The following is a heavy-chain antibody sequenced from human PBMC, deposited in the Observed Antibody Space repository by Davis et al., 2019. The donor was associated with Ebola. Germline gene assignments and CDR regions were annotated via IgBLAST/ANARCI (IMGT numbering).Heavy chain of an antibody. D-gene: IGHD3-10*01. V-gene: IGHV6-1*01. CDR3: ARVGRTMVRGVIGYYYYGMDV. J-gene: IGHJ6*02. CDR2: TYYRSKWYN. Sequence: SQTLSLTCAISGDSVSSNSAAWNWIRQPPSRGLEWLGRTYYRSKWYNDYAVSVKSRITINPDTSKNQFSLQLNSVTPEDTAVYYCARVGRTMVRGVIGYYYYGMDVWGQGTTFTVSS. CDR1: GDSVSSNSAA.